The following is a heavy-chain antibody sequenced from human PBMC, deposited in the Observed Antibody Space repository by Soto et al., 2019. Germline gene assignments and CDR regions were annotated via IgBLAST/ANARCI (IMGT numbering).Heavy chain of an antibody. D-gene: IGHD6-6*01. CDR1: GGSFSGYY. V-gene: IGHV4-34*01. CDR2: INHSGST. Sequence: QVQLQQWGAGLLKPSETLSLTCAVYGGSFSGYYWSWIRQPPGKGLEWIGEINHSGSTNYNPSHKSRVTISVDTSKNQFSLKLSSVTAAETAVYYCARSRRVYIAARMGGLYYFDYWGQGTLVTVSS. J-gene: IGHJ4*02. CDR3: ARSRRVYIAARMGGLYYFDY.